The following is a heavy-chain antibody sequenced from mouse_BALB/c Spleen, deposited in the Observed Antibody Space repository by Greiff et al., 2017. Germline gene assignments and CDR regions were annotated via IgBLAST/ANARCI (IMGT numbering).Heavy chain of an antibody. V-gene: IGHV1-7*01. CDR3: ASKLYGNRILMDY. Sequence: QVQLKQSGAELAKPGASVKMSCKASGYTFTSYWMHWVKQRPGQGLEWIGYINPSTGYTEYNQKFKDKATLTADKSSSTAYMQLSSLTSEDSAVYYCASKLYGNRILMDYWGQGTSVTVSS. CDR1: GYTFTSYW. D-gene: IGHD2-1*01. CDR2: INPSTGYT. J-gene: IGHJ4*01.